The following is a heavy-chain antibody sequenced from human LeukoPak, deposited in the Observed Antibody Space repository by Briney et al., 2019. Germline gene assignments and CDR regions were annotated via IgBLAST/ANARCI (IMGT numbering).Heavy chain of an antibody. CDR1: GGSVSSGSYY. CDR3: AATEVVVPAAPFETFDY. J-gene: IGHJ4*02. V-gene: IGHV4-61*01. Sequence: SETLSLTCTVSGGSVSSGSYYWSWIRQPPGKGLEWIGYIYYSGSTNYNPSLKSRVTISVDTSKNQFSLKLSSVTAADTAVYYCAATEVVVPAAPFETFDYWGQGTLVAVSS. D-gene: IGHD2-2*01. CDR2: IYYSGST.